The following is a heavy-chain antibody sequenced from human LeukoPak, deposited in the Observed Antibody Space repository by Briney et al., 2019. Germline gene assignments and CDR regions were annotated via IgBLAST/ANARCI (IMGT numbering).Heavy chain of an antibody. J-gene: IGHJ4*02. D-gene: IGHD2-8*02. CDR2: IRSSGYTT. CDR1: GFTFSTYA. Sequence: PGGSLRLSCAAAGFTFSTYAMSWVRQAPGKGLEWVSVIRSSGYTTYYADSVKGRFTVSRDNSKSTLYLQMSSLRAEDTDVYFCAKLVCGDCPGNSATVAFDHWGQGTLVTVSS. V-gene: IGHV3-23*01. CDR3: AKLVCGDCPGNSATVAFDH.